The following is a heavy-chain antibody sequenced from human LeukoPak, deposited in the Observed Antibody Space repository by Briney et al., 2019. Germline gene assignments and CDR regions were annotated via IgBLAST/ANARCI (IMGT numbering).Heavy chain of an antibody. CDR3: ARDATRGIGGSYDLDF. V-gene: IGHV1-46*01. CDR2: LNPSRGTT. J-gene: IGHJ4*02. CDR1: GYNFSSYY. D-gene: IGHD3-16*01. Sequence: GASAKVSCKASGYNFSSYYIQWVRQDPGQGLEWMGLLNPSRGTTAYAPKFQGRVTMTRDTSSNTVYMELRGLRSDDTAIYYCARDATRGIGGSYDLDFWGQGSLVTVSS.